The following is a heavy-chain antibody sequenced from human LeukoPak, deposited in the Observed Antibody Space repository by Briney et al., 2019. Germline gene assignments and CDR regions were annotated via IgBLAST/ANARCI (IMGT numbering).Heavy chain of an antibody. CDR3: AKGRGVMVYAPDY. CDR2: IWYDGSNQ. CDR1: GFTFTSYG. V-gene: IGHV3-33*06. D-gene: IGHD2-8*01. Sequence: PGGSLRLSCAASGFTFTSYGMHWVRQAPGKGLEWVAVIWYDGSNQYYADSVKGRFTISRDSSENTLYLQMNSLRAEDTAVYYCAKGRGVMVYAPDYWGQGTLVTVSS. J-gene: IGHJ4*02.